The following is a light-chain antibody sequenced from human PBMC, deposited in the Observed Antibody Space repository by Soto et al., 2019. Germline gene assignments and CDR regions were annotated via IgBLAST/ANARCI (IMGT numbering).Light chain of an antibody. J-gene: IGLJ2*01. Sequence: QSVLTQPPSVSVAPGQRVTISFSGSSSNIGAGYDVHWYQQLPGRAPKLLIYGNTNRPSGVPDRFSGSKSGTSASLAITGLEAEDEADYYSLSFDSSLSVVFGGGTKFTVL. CDR3: LSFDSSLSVV. V-gene: IGLV1-40*01. CDR1: SSNIGAGYD. CDR2: GNT.